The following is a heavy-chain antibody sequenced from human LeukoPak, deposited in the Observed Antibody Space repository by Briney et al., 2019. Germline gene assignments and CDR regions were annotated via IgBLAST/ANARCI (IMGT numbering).Heavy chain of an antibody. D-gene: IGHD3-22*01. Sequence: PSETLSLTCTVSGGSISSYYWSWIRQPPGKGLEWIGYIYYSGSTNYNPSLKSRVTISVDTSKNQFSLKLSSVTAADTAVYYCARRGYDSSGNFDYWGQGTLVTVSS. CDR2: IYYSGST. CDR1: GGSISSYY. V-gene: IGHV4-59*12. J-gene: IGHJ4*02. CDR3: ARRGYDSSGNFDY.